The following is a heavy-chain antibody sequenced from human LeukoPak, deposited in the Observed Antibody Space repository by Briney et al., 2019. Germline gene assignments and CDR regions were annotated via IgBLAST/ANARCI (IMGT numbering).Heavy chain of an antibody. CDR2: INPTGGST. J-gene: IGHJ5*02. CDR3: ARDNSVGDNAWWFDP. D-gene: IGHD1-26*01. Sequence: GASVKVSCKASGYTFTGYAMNWVRQAPGQGLEWMGLINPTGGSTGYAQKFQGRVTMTRDMSTSTDYMELSSLRSEDTAIYYCARDNSVGDNAWWFDPWGQGTLVTVSS. V-gene: IGHV1-46*01. CDR1: GYTFTGYA.